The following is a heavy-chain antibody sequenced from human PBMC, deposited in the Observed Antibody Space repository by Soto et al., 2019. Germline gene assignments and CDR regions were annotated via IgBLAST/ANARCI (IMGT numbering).Heavy chain of an antibody. D-gene: IGHD4-17*01. Sequence: GGSLRLSCVASRFTFSTYAMSWVRQAPGKGLEWVSALTPSGGETYYADSVKGRFTISRDNSMNALYLQMNSLRIEDTAVYYCAHPRGYGVFDAYDIWGQGTMVTVS. CDR1: RFTFSTYA. J-gene: IGHJ3*02. CDR2: LTPSGGET. V-gene: IGHV3-23*01. CDR3: AHPRGYGVFDAYDI.